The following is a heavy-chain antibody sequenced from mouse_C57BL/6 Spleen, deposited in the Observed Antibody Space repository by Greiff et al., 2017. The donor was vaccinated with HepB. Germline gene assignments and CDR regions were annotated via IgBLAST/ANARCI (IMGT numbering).Heavy chain of an antibody. CDR3: VRRGYGSSYYAMDY. J-gene: IGHJ4*01. CDR2: IRSKSNNYAT. V-gene: IGHV10-1*01. CDR1: GFSFNTYA. D-gene: IGHD1-1*01. Sequence: DVHLVESGGGLVQPKGSLKLSCAASGFSFNTYAMNWVRQAPGKGLEWVARIRSKSNNYATYYADSVKDRFTISRDNSESMLYLQMNNLKTEDTAMYYCVRRGYGSSYYAMDYWGQGTSVTVSS.